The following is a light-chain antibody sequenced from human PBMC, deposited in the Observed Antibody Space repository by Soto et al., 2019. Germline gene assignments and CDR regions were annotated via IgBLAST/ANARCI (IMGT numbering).Light chain of an antibody. V-gene: IGLV2-14*01. Sequence: QSVLTQPASVSGRPGQSITISCTGTSSDVGGSNYVSWYQQLPGKAPKLMIYDVSDRPSGVSNRFSGSKSGNTASLTISGLQAEDEADYYCSSYTSSSLYVFGTGTKVTVL. CDR2: DVS. CDR1: SSDVGGSNY. J-gene: IGLJ1*01. CDR3: SSYTSSSLYV.